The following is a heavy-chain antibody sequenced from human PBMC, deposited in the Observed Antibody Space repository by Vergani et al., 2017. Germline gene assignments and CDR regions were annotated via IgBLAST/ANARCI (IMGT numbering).Heavy chain of an antibody. J-gene: IGHJ2*01. V-gene: IGHV3-20*04. Sequence: EVQLVESGGGVVRPGGSLRLSCAASGFTFDVYGMSWVRQAPGKGLEWVSGINWNGGSTGYADSVKGRFTISRDNAKNSLYLQMNSLRAEDTALYYCARDRSYDILTGYYPNWYFDLWGRGTLVTVSS. CDR2: INWNGGST. CDR3: ARDRSYDILTGYYPNWYFDL. D-gene: IGHD3-9*01. CDR1: GFTFDVYG.